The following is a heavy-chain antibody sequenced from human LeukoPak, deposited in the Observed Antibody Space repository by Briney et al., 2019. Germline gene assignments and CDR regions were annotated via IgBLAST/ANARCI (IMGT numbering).Heavy chain of an antibody. CDR1: GYRFTDYW. D-gene: IGHD5-24*01. J-gene: IGHJ5*02. CDR3: ALNGYNGFDWLDP. Sequence: GESLKISCKGSGYRFTDYWIGWVRQKPGKGLEWVGIIDPGDSDTKYSPSFEGQVTISADRSSSTAYLQWSSLKASDTAIYYCALNGYNGFDWLDPWGQGTLVTVSS. V-gene: IGHV5-51*01. CDR2: IDPGDSDT.